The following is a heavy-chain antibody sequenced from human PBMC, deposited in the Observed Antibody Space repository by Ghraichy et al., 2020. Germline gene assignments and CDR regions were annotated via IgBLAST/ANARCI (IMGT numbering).Heavy chain of an antibody. D-gene: IGHD6-19*01. CDR1: GGSISSYY. V-gene: IGHV4-4*07. Sequence: SETLSLTCTVSGGSISSYYWSWIRQPAGKGLEWIGRIYTSGSTNYNPSLKSRVTMSVDTSKNQFSLKLSSVTAADTAVYYCASIAVAGNYYYYGMDVWGQGTTVTVSS. CDR3: ASIAVAGNYYYYGMDV. CDR2: IYTSGST. J-gene: IGHJ6*02.